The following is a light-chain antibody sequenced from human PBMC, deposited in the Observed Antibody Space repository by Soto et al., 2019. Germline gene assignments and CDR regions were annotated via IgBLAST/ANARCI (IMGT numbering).Light chain of an antibody. CDR2: TTS. Sequence: DIQMTQSPSSLSASVGDRVTITCRASQSISGYLNWYQQKPGKALKLLIYTTSNLESGVPSRFSGSDSGTDFTLTISSLQHEDLATYYCQQSYSFPHTFGQGTKVEI. J-gene: IGKJ1*01. CDR1: QSISGY. CDR3: QQSYSFPHT. V-gene: IGKV1-39*01.